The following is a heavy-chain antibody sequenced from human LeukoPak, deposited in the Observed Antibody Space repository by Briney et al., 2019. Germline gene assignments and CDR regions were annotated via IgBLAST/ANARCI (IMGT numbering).Heavy chain of an antibody. Sequence: GGSLRLSCAPSGFSFSSYGMYWVRQAPGKGLEWVAAISYDGSNKYYEDSVQGGFTISRDNANNTLYVQMNSLRAEDTAGYHCAREHRVEIVTTAAYWGQGTQVTVSS. D-gene: IGHD3-22*01. CDR1: GFSFSSYG. CDR3: AREHRVEIVTTAAY. V-gene: IGHV3-30*03. J-gene: IGHJ4*02. CDR2: ISYDGSNK.